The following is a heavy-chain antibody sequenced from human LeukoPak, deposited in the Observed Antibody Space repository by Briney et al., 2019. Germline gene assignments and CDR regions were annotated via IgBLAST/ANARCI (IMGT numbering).Heavy chain of an antibody. D-gene: IGHD2-2*01. V-gene: IGHV3-21*01. CDR2: ISSSSSYI. CDR3: ASPLVVPAEAFDI. CDR1: GFTFSSYS. J-gene: IGHJ3*02. Sequence: GGSLRLSCAASGFTFSSYSMNWVRKAPGKGLEWVSSISSSSSYIYYADSVKGRFTISRDNAKNSLYLQMNSLRAEDTAVYYCASPLVVPAEAFDIWGQGTMVTVSS.